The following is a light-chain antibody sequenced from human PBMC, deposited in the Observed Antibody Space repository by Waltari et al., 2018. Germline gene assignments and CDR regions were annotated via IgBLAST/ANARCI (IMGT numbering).Light chain of an antibody. Sequence: QSELTQPPSASGTPGQRVTISCSGSGSNIGDNYVYWYHQLPGMAPKLLIYRDDERPSGVPDRFSGSKSGTSASLAISGLRSEDAGDYYCAAWDDSLSGRVFGGGTKLTVL. V-gene: IGLV1-47*01. CDR1: GSNIGDNY. J-gene: IGLJ3*02. CDR2: RDD. CDR3: AAWDDSLSGRV.